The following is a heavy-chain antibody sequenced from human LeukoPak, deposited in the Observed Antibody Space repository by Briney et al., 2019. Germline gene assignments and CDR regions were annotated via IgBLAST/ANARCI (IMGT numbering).Heavy chain of an antibody. CDR2: IYTSGST. Sequence: PSETLSLTCTVSGGSISSYYWSWIRQPAGKGLEWIGRIYTSGSTNYNPSLKSRVTMSVDTSKNQFSLKLSSVTAADTAVYYCARVKAYYDSSGYQVDAFDIWGQGTMVTVSS. CDR3: ARVKAYYDSSGYQVDAFDI. V-gene: IGHV4-4*07. J-gene: IGHJ3*02. CDR1: GGSISSYY. D-gene: IGHD3-22*01.